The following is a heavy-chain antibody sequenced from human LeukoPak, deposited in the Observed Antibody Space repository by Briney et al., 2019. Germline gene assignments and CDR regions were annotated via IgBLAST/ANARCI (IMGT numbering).Heavy chain of an antibody. Sequence: PGGSLRLSCAASGFTFSSYAMSWVRQAPGKGLEWVSAISGSGGSTYYADSVKGRFTISRDNSKNTLYLQMNSLRAEDTAVYYCARSLALSYGSESYYNGVDYWGQGTLVTVSS. D-gene: IGHD3-10*01. CDR1: GFTFSSYA. CDR2: ISGSGGST. V-gene: IGHV3-23*01. CDR3: ARSLALSYGSESYYNGVDY. J-gene: IGHJ4*02.